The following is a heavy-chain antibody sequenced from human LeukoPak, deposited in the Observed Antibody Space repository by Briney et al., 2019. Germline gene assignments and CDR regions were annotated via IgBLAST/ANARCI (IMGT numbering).Heavy chain of an antibody. Sequence: PGGSLRLSCAASGFTFSSYAMSWVRQAPGKGLEWVSAISGSGGSTYYADSVKGRFTISRDNSKNTLYLQMNSLRAEDTAVYYCASAYGGNLNYYYYGMDVWGQGTTVTVSS. CDR2: ISGSGGST. CDR3: ASAYGGNLNYYYYGMDV. J-gene: IGHJ6*02. CDR1: GFTFSSYA. V-gene: IGHV3-23*01. D-gene: IGHD4-23*01.